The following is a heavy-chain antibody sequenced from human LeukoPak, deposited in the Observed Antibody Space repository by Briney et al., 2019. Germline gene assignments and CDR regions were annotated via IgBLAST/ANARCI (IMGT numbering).Heavy chain of an antibody. CDR1: GFTFSGAD. V-gene: IGHV3-73*01. Sequence: GGSLRLSCATSGFTFSGADMHWVRQVSGKGLEWVSRIRSKGNKYATEYAASVKGRFTISRDDSKNTAYLQMNSLKTEDTAVYYCIHYGSGSYSTDYWGQGTQVTVSS. CDR3: IHYGSGSYSTDY. CDR2: IRSKGNKYAT. J-gene: IGHJ4*02. D-gene: IGHD3-10*01.